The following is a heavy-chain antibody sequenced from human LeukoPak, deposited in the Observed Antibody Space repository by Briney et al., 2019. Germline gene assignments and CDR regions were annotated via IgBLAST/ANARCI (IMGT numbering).Heavy chain of an antibody. CDR2: IDPEDGET. D-gene: IGHD3-16*01. V-gene: IGHV1-69-2*01. J-gene: IGHJ3*02. CDR3: ATDGNPRSGGDAFDI. CDR1: GYTFTDYY. Sequence: ASVKISCKVSGYTFTDYYMHWVQQAPGKGLEWMGLIDPEDGETIYAEKFQGRVTITADTSTDTAYMELSSLRSEGTAVYYCATDGNPRSGGDAFDIWGQGTMVTVSS.